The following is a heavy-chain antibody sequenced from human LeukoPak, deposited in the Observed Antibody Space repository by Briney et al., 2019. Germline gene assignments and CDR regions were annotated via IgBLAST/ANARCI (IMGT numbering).Heavy chain of an antibody. V-gene: IGHV4-61*02. CDR1: GGSISSGSYY. Sequence: PSETLSLTCTVSGGSISSGSYYWSWIRQPAGKGLEWIGRIYTSGSTNYNPSLKSRVTIPVDTSKNHFSLNLSSVTAADTAVYYCARVHLGDYYVDYWGQGTLVTVSS. D-gene: IGHD4-17*01. CDR2: IYTSGST. J-gene: IGHJ4*02. CDR3: ARVHLGDYYVDY.